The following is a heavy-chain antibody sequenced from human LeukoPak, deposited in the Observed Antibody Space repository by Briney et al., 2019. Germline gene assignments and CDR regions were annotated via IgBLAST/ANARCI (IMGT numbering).Heavy chain of an antibody. CDR1: GFTFSRYS. Sequence: GGSLRLSCAASGFTFSRYSINWVRQAPGRGLEGVSSITSSSSYIYYADSVKGRFTISRDNAKNSLYLQMNSLRAEDTAVYYCARTFVVVTAEDAFDIWGQGTMVTVSS. CDR3: ARTFVVVTAEDAFDI. J-gene: IGHJ3*02. D-gene: IGHD2-21*02. CDR2: ITSSSSYI. V-gene: IGHV3-21*01.